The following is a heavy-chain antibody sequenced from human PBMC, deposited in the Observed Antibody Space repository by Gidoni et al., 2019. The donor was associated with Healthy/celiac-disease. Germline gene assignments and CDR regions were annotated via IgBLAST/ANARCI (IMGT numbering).Heavy chain of an antibody. J-gene: IGHJ4*02. CDR1: GGSISSRRYY. Sequence: QLQLQESGPGLVKPSETLSLTCPVSGGSISSRRYYWGWIRQPPGKGLEWIGSIYYSGRTYYNPSLKSRVTISVDTSKNQFSLKLSSVTAADTAVYYCARHLATYYDYIWGSYRLGEPFDYWGQGTLVTVSS. D-gene: IGHD3-16*02. CDR2: IYYSGRT. CDR3: ARHLATYYDYIWGSYRLGEPFDY. V-gene: IGHV4-39*01.